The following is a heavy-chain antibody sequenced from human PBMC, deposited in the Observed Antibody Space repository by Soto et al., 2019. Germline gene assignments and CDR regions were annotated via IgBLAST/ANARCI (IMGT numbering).Heavy chain of an antibody. D-gene: IGHD6-13*01. CDR1: GGSISSSSYY. V-gene: IGHV4-39*01. CDR2: IYYSGST. Sequence: PSETLSPTSTGPGGSISSSSYYMGWIRLPPGKELEGIGSIYYSGSTYYNPSLKSRVTISGDTSKNHFSLKLSSVTAADTAVYYCARRKVAAAGTWDYYYGMDVWGQRTTVTVSS. CDR3: ARRKVAAAGTWDYYYGMDV. J-gene: IGHJ6*02.